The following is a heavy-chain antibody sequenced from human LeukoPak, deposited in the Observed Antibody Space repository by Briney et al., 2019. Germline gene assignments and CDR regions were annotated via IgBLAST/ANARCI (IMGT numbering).Heavy chain of an antibody. Sequence: GGSLRLSCAASGFTFSSYAMHWVRQAPGKGLEWVAVISYDGSNKYYADSVKGRFTISRDNSKNTLYLQMNSLRAEDTAVYYCARDRWFGELFHNGTDVWGQGTTVAVSS. D-gene: IGHD3-10*01. J-gene: IGHJ6*02. CDR3: ARDRWFGELFHNGTDV. CDR2: ISYDGSNK. V-gene: IGHV3-30*04. CDR1: GFTFSSYA.